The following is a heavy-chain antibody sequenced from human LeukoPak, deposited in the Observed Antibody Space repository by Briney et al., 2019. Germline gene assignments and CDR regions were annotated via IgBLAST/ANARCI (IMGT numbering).Heavy chain of an antibody. D-gene: IGHD6-19*01. CDR1: GFSVSNTY. J-gene: IGHJ4*02. CDR2: IYTGGDT. Sequence: PGGSLRLSCAASGFSVSNTYMSWVRQAPGKGLEWVSVIYTGGDTYYADSARGRFPISRDNSKKTVNIQMNSLRAEDTARYYCAGGQMFTSGGFDDWGQGTLVTVSS. CDR3: AGGQMFTSGGFDD. V-gene: IGHV3-53*01.